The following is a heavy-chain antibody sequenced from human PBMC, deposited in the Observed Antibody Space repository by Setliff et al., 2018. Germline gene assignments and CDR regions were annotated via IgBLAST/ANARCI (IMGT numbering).Heavy chain of an antibody. V-gene: IGHV1-18*01. D-gene: IGHD3-3*01. CDR3: ARVSPYYDFWSGYYGDVLWGYMDV. Sequence: ASVKVSCKASGGTFSSYAISWVRQAPGQGLEWMGWISAYNGNTNYAQKLQGRVTMTTDTSTSTAYMELRSLRSDDTAVYYCARVSPYYDFWSGYYGDVLWGYMDVWGKGTTGTVSS. CDR1: GGTFSSYA. J-gene: IGHJ6*03. CDR2: ISAYNGNT.